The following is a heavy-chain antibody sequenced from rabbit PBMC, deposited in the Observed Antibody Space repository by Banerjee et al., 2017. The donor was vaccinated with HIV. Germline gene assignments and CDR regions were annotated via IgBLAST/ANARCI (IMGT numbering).Heavy chain of an antibody. D-gene: IGHD4-1*01. CDR1: GFDLSSSYW. J-gene: IGHJ4*01. Sequence: QSLEESGGDLVKPGASLTLTCTASGFDLSSSYWICWVRQAPGKGLEWIACIDTGSSGNIVYASWAKGRFTISKTSSTTVTLQMTSLTAADTATYFCARDLAGVTGWNFNLWGPGTLVTVS. V-gene: IGHV1S40*01. CDR3: ARDLAGVTGWNFNL. CDR2: IDTGSSGNI.